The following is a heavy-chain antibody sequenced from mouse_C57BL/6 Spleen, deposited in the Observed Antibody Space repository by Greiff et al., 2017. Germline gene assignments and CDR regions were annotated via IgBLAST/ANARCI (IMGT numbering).Heavy chain of an antibody. J-gene: IGHJ4*01. CDR2: INYDGSST. V-gene: IGHV5-16*01. CDR3: ARGYYDGDYAMDY. CDR1: GFTFSDYY. D-gene: IGHD1-1*01. Sequence: EVKVVESEGGLVQPGSSMKLSCTASGFTFSDYYMAWVRQVPEKGLEWVANINYDGSSTYYLDSLKSRFIISRDNAKNILYLQMSSLKSEDTATYYCARGYYDGDYAMDYWGQGTSVTVSS.